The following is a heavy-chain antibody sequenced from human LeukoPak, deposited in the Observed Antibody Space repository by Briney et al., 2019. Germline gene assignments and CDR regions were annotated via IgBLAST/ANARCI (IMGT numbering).Heavy chain of an antibody. V-gene: IGHV3-23*01. D-gene: IGHD5-12*01. CDR3: AKGLSVATITADY. Sequence: GGSLRLSCAASGFAFSSYAMSWVRQAPGKGLEWVSAISGSGGSTYYADSVEGRFTISRDNSKNTLYLQMNSLRAEDTAVYYCAKGLSVATITADYWGQGTLVTVSS. J-gene: IGHJ4*02. CDR2: ISGSGGST. CDR1: GFAFSSYA.